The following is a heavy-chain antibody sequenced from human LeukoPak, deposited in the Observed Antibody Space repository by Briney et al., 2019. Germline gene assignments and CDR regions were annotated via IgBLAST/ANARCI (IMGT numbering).Heavy chain of an antibody. CDR3: ARDILIYGSGSNHPLFDY. J-gene: IGHJ4*02. CDR1: GFTFSSYS. D-gene: IGHD3-10*01. V-gene: IGHV3-21*01. CDR2: ISSSSSYI. Sequence: GGSLRLSCAASGFTFSSYSMNWVRQAPGKGLEWVSSISSSSSYIYYADSVKGRFTFSRDNAKNSLYLQMNSLRAEDTAVYYCARDILIYGSGSNHPLFDYWGQGTLVTVSS.